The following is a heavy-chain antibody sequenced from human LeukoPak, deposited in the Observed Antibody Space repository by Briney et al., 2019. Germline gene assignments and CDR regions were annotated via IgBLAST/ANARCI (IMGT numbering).Heavy chain of an antibody. CDR1: GGTFSSSA. D-gene: IGHD4-17*01. J-gene: IGHJ3*02. Sequence: ASVKVSYKASGGTFSSSAISWVRQAPGQGLEWLGGIIPIFGSSNYAQNFQDRVTITADESTSTAYMELSSLRSEDTAVYYCASVTTVTTKGHGAFDIWGQGTMVTVSS. CDR2: IIPIFGSS. CDR3: ASVTTVTTKGHGAFDI. V-gene: IGHV1-69*13.